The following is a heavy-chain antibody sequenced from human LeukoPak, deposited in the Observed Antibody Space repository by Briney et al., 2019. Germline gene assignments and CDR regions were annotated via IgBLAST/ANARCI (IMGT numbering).Heavy chain of an antibody. CDR3: ARGIFGYYGAFDI. V-gene: IGHV4-38-2*02. CDR1: GYSISSGYY. CDR2: IYHSGST. J-gene: IGHJ3*02. Sequence: SETLSLTCTVSGYSISSGYYWGWIRQPPGKGLEWIGSIYHSGSTYYNPSLKSRVTISVDTSKNQFSLKLSSVTAADTAVYYCARGIFGYYGAFDIWGQGTMVTVSS. D-gene: IGHD3-22*01.